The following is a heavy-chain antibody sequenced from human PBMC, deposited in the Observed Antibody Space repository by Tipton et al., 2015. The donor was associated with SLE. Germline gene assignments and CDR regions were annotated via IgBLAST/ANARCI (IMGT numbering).Heavy chain of an antibody. J-gene: IGHJ4*01. CDR1: GGSISSYY. Sequence: TLSLTCTVSGGSISSYYWSWIRQPPGKGLEWIGYIYYSGSTNYNPSLKSRVTISVDTSKNQFSLKLSSVTAADTAVYYCARDRLRYSSYFDYWGHGTLVTVSS. V-gene: IGHV4-59*01. CDR3: ARDRLRYSSYFDY. D-gene: IGHD6-19*01. CDR2: IYYSGST.